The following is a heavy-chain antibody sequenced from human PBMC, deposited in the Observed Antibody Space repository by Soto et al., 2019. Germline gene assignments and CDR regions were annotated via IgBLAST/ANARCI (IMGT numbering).Heavy chain of an antibody. J-gene: IGHJ6*02. CDR3: ARAVEYCTSPSCVNFYYYGMDV. Sequence: SVKVSCKASGGTFRSYAFSWVGQAPGQGLEWMGGIIPIFGTANYAPDFQGRVTITADESTSTAYMEVSSLRSDDTAVYYCARAVEYCTSPSCVNFYYYGMDVWGQGTTVTVSS. CDR1: GGTFRSYA. CDR2: IIPIFGTA. D-gene: IGHD2-2*01. V-gene: IGHV1-69*13.